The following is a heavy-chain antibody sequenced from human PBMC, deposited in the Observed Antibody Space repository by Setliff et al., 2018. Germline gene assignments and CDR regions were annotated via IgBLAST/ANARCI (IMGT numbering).Heavy chain of an antibody. CDR2: IRNDGTEK. V-gene: IGHV3-30*02. J-gene: IGHJ4*02. Sequence: EGSLRLSCAASALTFSNYGIHWVRQAPGKGLEWVAFIRNDGTEKFHADPVKGRFTVSRDNSKNTVFLQMNSLTTDDTAVYYCAKVDQFDLEGLDYWGQGALVTVSS. D-gene: IGHD3-9*01. CDR3: AKVDQFDLEGLDY. CDR1: ALTFSNYG.